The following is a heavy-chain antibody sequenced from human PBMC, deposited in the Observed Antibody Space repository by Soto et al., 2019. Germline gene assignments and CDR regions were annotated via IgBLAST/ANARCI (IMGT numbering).Heavy chain of an antibody. Sequence: EVQLLESGGGLVQPGGSLRLSCAASGFTFSSYAMSWVRQAPGKGLEWVSAISGSGGSTYYADSVKGRFTISRDNSKNTLYLQMNSLRAEDTAVYYCAKESTKWYGSGWYPNDAFDIWGQGTMVTVSS. CDR2: ISGSGGST. V-gene: IGHV3-23*01. CDR3: AKESTKWYGSGWYPNDAFDI. D-gene: IGHD6-19*01. CDR1: GFTFSSYA. J-gene: IGHJ3*02.